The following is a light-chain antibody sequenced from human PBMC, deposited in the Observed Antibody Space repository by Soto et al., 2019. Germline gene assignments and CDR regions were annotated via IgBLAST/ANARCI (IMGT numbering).Light chain of an antibody. J-gene: IGKJ1*01. CDR3: QQYNNWPPWT. Sequence: EILMTQSPATLSVSPGERATLSCRASQSVSSNLAWYQQKPGQAPRLLIYGASTRATGIPARFSGSGSGTAFTLTISSLQSEDFAVYYCQQYNNWPPWTFGQGTKVEIK. V-gene: IGKV3-15*01. CDR2: GAS. CDR1: QSVSSN.